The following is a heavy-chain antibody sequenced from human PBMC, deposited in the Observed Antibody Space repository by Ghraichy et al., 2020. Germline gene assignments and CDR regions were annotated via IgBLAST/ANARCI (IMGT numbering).Heavy chain of an antibody. J-gene: IGHJ4*02. Sequence: GGSLRLYCAASGFTFNIYAMSWVRQAPGKGLEWVSAISGSGDSTYYADSVKGHFTISRDKSKNTLYLQMNSLRAEDTAVYYCASRTLAVPGIVDSWGQGTLVTVSS. CDR2: ISGSGDST. CDR3: ASRTLAVPGIVDS. CDR1: GFTFNIYA. V-gene: IGHV3-23*01. D-gene: IGHD6-19*01.